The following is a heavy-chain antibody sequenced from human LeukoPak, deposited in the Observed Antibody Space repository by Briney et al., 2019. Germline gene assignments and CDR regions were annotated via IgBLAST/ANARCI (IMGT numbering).Heavy chain of an antibody. Sequence: SETLSLTCTVSGGSISSYYWSWIRQPAGKGLEWIGRIYTSGSTNYNPSLKSRVTISVDTSKNQFSLKLSSVTAADTAVYYCARRPLPGPPGGFLEWLPQNNWFDPWGQGTLVTVSS. CDR1: GGSISSYY. CDR3: ARRPLPGPPGGFLEWLPQNNWFDP. D-gene: IGHD3-3*01. J-gene: IGHJ5*02. CDR2: IYTSGST. V-gene: IGHV4-4*07.